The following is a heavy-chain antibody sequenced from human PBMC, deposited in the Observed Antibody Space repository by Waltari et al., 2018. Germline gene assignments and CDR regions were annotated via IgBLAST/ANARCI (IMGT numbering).Heavy chain of an antibody. Sequence: EVQLAESGGGLVKPGGSLRLSCAASGLTLGDVFMSWVRQAPGKGLEWFGRIKRNSEGGPPDYAAPVKGRFTISRDDSKNTVYLQVDSLRTEDTAVYYCAAPGEGIRGAQPFDYWGQGTLVTVSS. CDR3: AAPGEGIRGAQPFDY. CDR2: IKRNSEGGPP. V-gene: IGHV3-15*01. CDR1: GLTLGDVF. J-gene: IGHJ4*02.